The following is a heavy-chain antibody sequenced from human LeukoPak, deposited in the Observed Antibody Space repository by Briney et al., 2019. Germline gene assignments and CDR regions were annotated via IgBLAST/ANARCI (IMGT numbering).Heavy chain of an antibody. V-gene: IGHV3-7*01. CDR3: ARWGTSSALVVYYYYYMDV. J-gene: IGHJ6*03. CDR2: IKQDGGEK. Sequence: RGSLRLSCAASGFTFSTYWMSWVRQAPGKGLEWVATIKQDGGEKYYVDSVKGRFTISRDNARNSLFLQMNSLRAEDTAVYYCARWGTSSALVVYYYYYMDVWGKGTTVTVSS. D-gene: IGHD2-2*01. CDR1: GFTFSTYW.